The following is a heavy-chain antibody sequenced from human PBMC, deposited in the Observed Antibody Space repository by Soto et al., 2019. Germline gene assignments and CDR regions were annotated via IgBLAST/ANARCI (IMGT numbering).Heavy chain of an antibody. D-gene: IGHD3-3*01. J-gene: IGHJ3*02. Sequence: VTLSLSSTVAGGTISSYYWSWIRQNTGKGLEWIGYIYYSGSTNYNPSLKSRVTISVDTSKNQFSLKLSSVTAADTAVYYCARLRGDFWSGYYAFDIWGQGTMVTVSS. CDR1: GGTISSYY. CDR2: IYYSGST. CDR3: ARLRGDFWSGYYAFDI. V-gene: IGHV4-59*01.